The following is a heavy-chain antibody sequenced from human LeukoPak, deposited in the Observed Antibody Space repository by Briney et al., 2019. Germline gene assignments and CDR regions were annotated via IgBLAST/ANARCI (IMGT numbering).Heavy chain of an antibody. CDR1: GYSISSGYY. Sequence: PSETLSLTCAVSGYSISSGYYWGWIRQPPGKGLEWIGSIYHSGSTYYNPSLESRVTISVDTSKNQFSLKLSSVTAADTAVYYCARANYYGSGSYGFDPWGQGTLVTVSS. CDR2: IYHSGST. J-gene: IGHJ5*02. D-gene: IGHD3-10*01. CDR3: ARANYYGSGSYGFDP. V-gene: IGHV4-38-2*01.